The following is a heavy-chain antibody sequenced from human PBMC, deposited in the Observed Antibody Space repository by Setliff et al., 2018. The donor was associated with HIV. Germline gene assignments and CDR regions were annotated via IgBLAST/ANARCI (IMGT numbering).Heavy chain of an antibody. Sequence: SETLSLTCTVSGGSISSGGYYWSWIRQHPGKGLEWIGYIYYSGSTYYNPSLKSLVTISVDTSKNQFSLKLSSVTAADTAVYYCARGKPLTFGGGGGAFDIWGQGTMVTVSS. CDR1: GGSISSGGYY. CDR2: IYYSGST. CDR3: ARGKPLTFGGGGGAFDI. J-gene: IGHJ3*02. V-gene: IGHV4-31*01. D-gene: IGHD3-16*01.